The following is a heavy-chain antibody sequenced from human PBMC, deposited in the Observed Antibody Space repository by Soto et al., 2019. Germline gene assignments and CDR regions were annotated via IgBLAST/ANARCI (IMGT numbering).Heavy chain of an antibody. Sequence: QVQLVQSGAEVKKPGSSVKVSCKASGGTFSSYAISWVRQAPGQGLEWMGGITPIFGTANYAQKFQGRVTITADESTSTAYMELSSRRAEDTAVYYCARVGLTWYSFDYWGQGTLVTVSS. CDR2: ITPIFGTA. V-gene: IGHV1-69*01. J-gene: IGHJ4*02. CDR3: ARVGLTWYSFDY. CDR1: GGTFSSYA. D-gene: IGHD2-8*01.